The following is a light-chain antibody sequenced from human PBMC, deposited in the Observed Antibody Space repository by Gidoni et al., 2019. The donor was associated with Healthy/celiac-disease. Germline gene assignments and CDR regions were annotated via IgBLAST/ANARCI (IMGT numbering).Light chain of an antibody. Sequence: DIQMTQSPSSLSASVGDRVTITCRASQSISSYLIWYQQKPGKAPKLLIYAASSLQSGVPSRFSGSGSGTDFTLTISSLQPEDFATYYCQQSYSTPLTFGGXTKVEIK. J-gene: IGKJ4*01. CDR1: QSISSY. CDR3: QQSYSTPLT. CDR2: AAS. V-gene: IGKV1-39*01.